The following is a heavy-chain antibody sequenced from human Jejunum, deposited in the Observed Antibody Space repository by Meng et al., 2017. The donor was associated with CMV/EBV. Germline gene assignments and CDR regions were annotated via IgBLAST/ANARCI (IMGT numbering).Heavy chain of an antibody. CDR3: VKDYEGYHYGYPDF. V-gene: IGHV3-9*01. CDR1: GFKFDDYA. CDR2: ISWNSGDI. D-gene: IGHD5-18*01. J-gene: IGHJ4*02. Sequence: GFKFDDYAMHWIRQVSGKGLEWVSGISWNSGDIGYADSVGGRLTVSRDNSKQFLYLQMNSLRVDDTGVYYCVKDYEGYHYGYPDFWGQGTVVTVSS.